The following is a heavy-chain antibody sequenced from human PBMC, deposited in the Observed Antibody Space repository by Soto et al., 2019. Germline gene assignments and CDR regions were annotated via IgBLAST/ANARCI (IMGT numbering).Heavy chain of an antibody. J-gene: IGHJ4*02. Sequence: PSQTLSLTCTVSGGSISSSSYYWGWIRQPPGKGLEWIGSIYYSGSTYYNPSLKSRVTISVDTSKNQFSLKLSSVTAADTAVYYCATNSRSHESYWGQGTLVTVSS. V-gene: IGHV4-39*01. CDR1: GGSISSSSYY. CDR2: IYYSGST. D-gene: IGHD1-1*01. CDR3: ATNSRSHESY.